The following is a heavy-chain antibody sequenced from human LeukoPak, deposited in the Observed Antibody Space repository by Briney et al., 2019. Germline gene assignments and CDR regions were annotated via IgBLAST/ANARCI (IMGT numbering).Heavy chain of an antibody. CDR1: GFTFRIYA. D-gene: IGHD2-8*01. CDR3: VRATNGAYDS. V-gene: IGHV3-64*01. CDR2: ISNNGGST. J-gene: IGHJ4*02. Sequence: GGSLRPSCAASGFTFRIYAMHWVRQAPGKGLEYVSAISNNGGSTYYANSVKGRFTISRDNSKNMLYLQMGSLRVEDMAVYYCVRATNGAYDSWGQGTLVTVSS.